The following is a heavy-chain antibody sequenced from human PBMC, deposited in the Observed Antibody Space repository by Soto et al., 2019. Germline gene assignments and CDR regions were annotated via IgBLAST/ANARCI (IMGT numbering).Heavy chain of an antibody. CDR3: ARREGDSSGYYYYYYGMDV. CDR2: ISSSSSYI. Sequence: PGGSLRLSCAASGFTFSSYSMNWVRQAPGKGLEWVSSISSSSSYIYYADSVKGRFTISRDNAKNSLYLQMNSLRAEDTAVYYCARREGDSSGYYYYYYGMDVWGQGTTVTVS. V-gene: IGHV3-21*01. J-gene: IGHJ6*02. D-gene: IGHD3-22*01. CDR1: GFTFSSYS.